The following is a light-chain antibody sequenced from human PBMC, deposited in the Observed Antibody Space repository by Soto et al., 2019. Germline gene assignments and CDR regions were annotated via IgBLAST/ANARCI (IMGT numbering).Light chain of an antibody. V-gene: IGKV3-11*01. J-gene: IGKJ4*01. Sequence: IVLTQSPATLSLSPGERATLSCRASQGIFSHLDWFQQKPGQAPRLLIYATSNRASGVPARFSGSRSGTDFTLTISSLEPEDFAVYYCQQRYTWPLSFGGGTKWISN. CDR3: QQRYTWPLS. CDR2: ATS. CDR1: QGIFSH.